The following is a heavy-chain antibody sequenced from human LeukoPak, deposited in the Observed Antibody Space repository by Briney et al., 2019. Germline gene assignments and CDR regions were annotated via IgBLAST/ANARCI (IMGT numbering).Heavy chain of an antibody. CDR2: ISSSSSTK. J-gene: IGHJ4*02. V-gene: IGHV3-48*02. CDR3: ARGTLKAASTDFDY. D-gene: IGHD6-13*01. Sequence: GGSLRLFCAASGVSFSSYSVNWVRQAPGKGLEWVSYISSSSSTKYYADSVKGRFTISRDNAKNSLYLQMNSLRDEDTAVYYCARGTLKAASTDFDYWGAGTLVSVSS. CDR1: GVSFSSYS.